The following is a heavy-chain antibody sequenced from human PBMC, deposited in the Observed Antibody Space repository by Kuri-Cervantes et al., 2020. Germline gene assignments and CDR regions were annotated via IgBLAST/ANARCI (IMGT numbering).Heavy chain of an antibody. J-gene: IGHJ5*02. CDR1: GGSISSSYY. D-gene: IGHD5-18*01. CDR2: IYYSGST. Sequence: SETLSLTCTVSGGSISSSYYWGWIRQPPGKGLEWIGSIYYSGSTYYNPSLKSRVTISVDTSKNQFSLKLSSVTAADTAVYYCARHDVHTAMVPNWFDPWGQGTLVTVSS. CDR3: ARHDVHTAMVPNWFDP. V-gene: IGHV4-39*01.